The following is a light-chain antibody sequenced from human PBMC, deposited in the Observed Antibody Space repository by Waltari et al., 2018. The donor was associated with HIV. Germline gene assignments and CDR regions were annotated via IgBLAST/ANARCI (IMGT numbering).Light chain of an antibody. CDR3: QVWDSGSDHV. CDR1: NIGNRD. V-gene: IGLV3-21*01. Sequence: SYVLTQPPSITVAPGKKAKITCGGNNIGNRDENWYQQKPGQAPILVIYDDDDRPSGIPERFSGSNSDNTATLTINRVEVGDEADYYCQVWDSGSDHVFGSGTTVTVL. J-gene: IGLJ1*01. CDR2: DDD.